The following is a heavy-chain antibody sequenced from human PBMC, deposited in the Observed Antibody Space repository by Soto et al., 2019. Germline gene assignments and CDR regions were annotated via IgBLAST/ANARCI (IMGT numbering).Heavy chain of an antibody. J-gene: IGHJ4*02. Sequence: QLQLQESGSGLVKTSETLSLTCTVSGASISYGGFSWSWIRQSPGKGPEWIGYISHLESTYFHPSFKSRLTMSIDRTRNQFSPKLSSVTAADMAVYYCARGGGYDSFDYWGQGVLVTVSS. D-gene: IGHD5-12*01. CDR3: ARGGGYDSFDY. V-gene: IGHV4-30-2*06. CDR1: GASISYGGFS. CDR2: ISHLEST.